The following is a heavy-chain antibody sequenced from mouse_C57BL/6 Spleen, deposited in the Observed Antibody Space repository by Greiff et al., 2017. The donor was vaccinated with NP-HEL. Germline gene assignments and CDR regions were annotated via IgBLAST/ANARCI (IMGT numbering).Heavy chain of an antibody. D-gene: IGHD1-1*01. CDR1: GYTFTSYW. Sequence: QVQLQQPGAELVMPGASVKLSCKASGYTFTSYWMHWVKQRPGQGLEWIGEIDPSDSYTNYNHKFKGKSTLTVDKSSSTAYMQLSSLTSEDSAVYYCARRGLRYLFAYWGQGTLVTVSA. J-gene: IGHJ3*01. CDR2: IDPSDSYT. V-gene: IGHV1-69*01. CDR3: ARRGLRYLFAY.